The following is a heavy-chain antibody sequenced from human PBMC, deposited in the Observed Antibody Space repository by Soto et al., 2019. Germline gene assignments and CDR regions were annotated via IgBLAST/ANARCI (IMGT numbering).Heavy chain of an antibody. V-gene: IGHV3-30-3*01. CDR3: ARGRDYDSSYFDY. J-gene: IGHJ4*02. Sequence: QVQLVESGGGVVQPGRSLRLSCAASGFTFSSYAMHWVRQAPGKGLEWVAVISYDGSNKYYADSVKGRFTISRDNSKNTLYPQMNSLRAEDTAVYYCARGRDYDSSYFDYWGQGTLVTVSS. CDR1: GFTFSSYA. CDR2: ISYDGSNK. D-gene: IGHD3-22*01.